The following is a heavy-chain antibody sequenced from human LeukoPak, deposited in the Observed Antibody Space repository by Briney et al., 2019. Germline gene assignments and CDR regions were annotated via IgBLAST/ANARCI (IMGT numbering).Heavy chain of an antibody. CDR1: GFTVSSNY. CDR2: IYTDGNT. V-gene: IGHV3-66*01. D-gene: IGHD6-19*01. Sequence: PGGSLRLSCAASGFTVSSNYMSWLRQAPGKGLEWVSVIYTDGNTYYTDSVKGRFTISRDNSKNTLYLQMNSLRVEDTAMYYCARGVELYTSGWFLWGHGTLVTVSS. CDR3: ARGVELYTSGWFL. J-gene: IGHJ4*01.